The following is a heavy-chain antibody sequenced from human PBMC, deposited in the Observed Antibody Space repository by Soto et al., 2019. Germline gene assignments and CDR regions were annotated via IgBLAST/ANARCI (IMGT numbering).Heavy chain of an antibody. Sequence: QLQLQESGPGLVKPSETLSLTCTVSGGSISSSSYYWGWIRQPPGQGLEWIGSIYSSGSTYYNPSLTSGATISVDTSKNQFSLKLSSVTAADTAVYYCARLPDYTLWGLNYYYYGMDVWGQGTTVTVSS. D-gene: IGHD5-12*01. J-gene: IGHJ6*02. CDR3: ARLPDYTLWGLNYYYYGMDV. V-gene: IGHV4-39*01. CDR2: IYSSGST. CDR1: GGSISSSSYY.